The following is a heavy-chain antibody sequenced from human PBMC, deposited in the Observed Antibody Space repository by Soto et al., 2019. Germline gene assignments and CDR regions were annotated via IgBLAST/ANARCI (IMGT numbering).Heavy chain of an antibody. CDR3: ARTTPYGYYYYGMDV. V-gene: IGHV4-59*12. CDR1: GGSISSYY. CDR2: IYYSGST. D-gene: IGHD4-17*01. Sequence: ETLSLTCTVSGGSISSYYWSWIRQPPGKGLEWIGYIYYSGSTNYNPSLKSRVTISVDTSKNRFSLKLSSVTAADTAVYYCARTTPYGYYYYGMDVWGQGTAVTVSS. J-gene: IGHJ6*02.